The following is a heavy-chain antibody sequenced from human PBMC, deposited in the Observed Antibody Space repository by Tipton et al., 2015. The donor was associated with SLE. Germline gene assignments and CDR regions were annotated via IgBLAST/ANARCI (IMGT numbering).Heavy chain of an antibody. CDR2: INQDGSEQ. J-gene: IGHJ3*02. V-gene: IGHV3-7*01. Sequence: QLVQSGGGLVQPGGSLRLSCAASRLSISNNWMSWVRQAPGKGLEWVAHINQDGSEQYYVDSVKGRFTIYGDNAKSSLYLQMNSLRAEDTAVYYCAREYQGSFYVNGAFDIWGQGTMVTVSS. D-gene: IGHD3-10*01. CDR3: AREYQGSFYVNGAFDI. CDR1: RLSISNNW.